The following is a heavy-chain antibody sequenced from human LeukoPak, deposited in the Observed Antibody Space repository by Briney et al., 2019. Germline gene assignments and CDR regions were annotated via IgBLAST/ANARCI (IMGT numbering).Heavy chain of an antibody. CDR1: GFTFSSYS. D-gene: IGHD5-12*01. V-gene: IGHV3-21*01. Sequence: GGSLRLSCAASGFTFSSYSMNWVRQAPGKGLEWVSSISSSSSYIYYADSVKGRFTISRDNAKNSLYLQMNSLRAEDTAVYYCARDPSSGYGFDYWGQGTLVTVSS. CDR3: ARDPSSGYGFDY. CDR2: ISSSSSYI. J-gene: IGHJ4*02.